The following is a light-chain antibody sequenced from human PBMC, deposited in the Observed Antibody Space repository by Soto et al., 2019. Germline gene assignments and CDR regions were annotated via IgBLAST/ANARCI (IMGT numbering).Light chain of an antibody. J-gene: IGKJ1*01. CDR2: AAS. Sequence: IQMTQSPSSVSASIGDRVAITCRASQDIGRRLAWFQQKPGKAPKYLIQAASSLKGGVPSTFSGSGSGTDFTLNINTLHPEDFATYYCLQVNSFPRKFGQVTKVDNK. CDR1: QDIGRR. V-gene: IGKV1-12*01. CDR3: LQVNSFPRK.